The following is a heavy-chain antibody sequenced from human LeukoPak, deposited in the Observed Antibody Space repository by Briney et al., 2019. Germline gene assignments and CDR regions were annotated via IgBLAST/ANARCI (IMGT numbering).Heavy chain of an antibody. V-gene: IGHV3-48*02. CDR2: MTTSGNTI. CDR3: ARVGGATAVTMYFEY. Sequence: PGGSLRLSCVVSGITFSGYSMIWVRQAPGKGLEWLSFMTTSGNTIFYAKSVKDRFTISRDNAKKSLYLQMNSLRDEDTAVYYCARVGGATAVTMYFEYWGQGTLVTVSS. CDR1: GITFSGYS. J-gene: IGHJ4*02. D-gene: IGHD1-26*01.